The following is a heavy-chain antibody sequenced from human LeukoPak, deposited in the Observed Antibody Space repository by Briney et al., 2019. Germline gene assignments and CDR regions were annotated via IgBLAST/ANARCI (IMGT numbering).Heavy chain of an antibody. CDR2: ITYSGTT. D-gene: IGHD3-16*01. V-gene: IGHV4-39*02. CDR3: ARETLGTSKIEP. CDR1: GASISNSGYA. J-gene: IGHJ5*02. Sequence: PSETLSLTCTVSGASISNSGYAWAWIRQPPGKCLEWIGSITYSGTTTYNPSPSLKSRVTISADTSKNKYFLQLTSVTAADTAVFYCARETLGTSKIEPWGQGTLVTVSS.